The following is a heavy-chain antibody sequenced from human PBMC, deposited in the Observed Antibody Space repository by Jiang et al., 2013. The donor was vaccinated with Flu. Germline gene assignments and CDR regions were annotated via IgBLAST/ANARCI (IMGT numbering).Heavy chain of an antibody. J-gene: IGHJ6*02. CDR2: IKSKADGGTA. CDR3: TTPYSSAWYYYSGIDV. D-gene: IGHD6-19*01. CDR1: GFTFSNAW. V-gene: IGHV3-15*01. Sequence: GGSLRLSCAASGFTFSNAWMNWVRQAPGKGLEWVGRIKSKADGGTADYAAPVKGRFTISRDDSKNTLYMEMNSLKTEDTAVYYCTTPYSSAWYYYSGIDVWGQGTTVTVSS.